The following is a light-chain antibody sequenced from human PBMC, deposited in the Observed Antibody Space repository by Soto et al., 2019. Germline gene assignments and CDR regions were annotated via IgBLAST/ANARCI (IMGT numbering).Light chain of an antibody. J-gene: IGKJ4*01. V-gene: IGKV1-39*01. CDR3: QQTYSNRLS. Sequence: EIQMTQSPSSLSASVGDRVTITCRASQSISTFVNWYQQKGGKAPKLLIHASSTLPSGVPSRFSGTGSGTDFTLTISDLQPEDCATYYCQQTYSNRLSFGGGTQVEI. CDR1: QSISTF. CDR2: ASS.